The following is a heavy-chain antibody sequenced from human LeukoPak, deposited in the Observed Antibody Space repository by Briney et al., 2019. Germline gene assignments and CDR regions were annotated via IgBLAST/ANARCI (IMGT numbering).Heavy chain of an antibody. CDR3: AAEAVVIPNAFDI. D-gene: IGHD3-22*01. J-gene: IGHJ3*02. Sequence: ASVTVSCTASGYTFTGYYIHWVRQAPGQGVEWMGRINPNSGGTNYAQKFQGRVTMTRDTSISTAYMELSSLRSDDTAVYYCAAEAVVIPNAFDIWGQGTMVTVSS. CDR2: INPNSGGT. V-gene: IGHV1-2*06. CDR1: GYTFTGYY.